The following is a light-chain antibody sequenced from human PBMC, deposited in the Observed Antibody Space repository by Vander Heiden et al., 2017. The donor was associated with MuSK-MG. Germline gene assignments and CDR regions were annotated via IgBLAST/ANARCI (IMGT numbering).Light chain of an antibody. Sequence: EIVLTQSPATLSLSPGERATLSCRASQSVSSYLAWYQQKPGQAPRLLIYDASNRATGIPARFSGSASGTDFTLTISSLDPEDFTVYYCQLRSNWPPTFGGGTKVEIK. J-gene: IGKJ4*01. CDR3: QLRSNWPPT. V-gene: IGKV3-11*01. CDR2: DAS. CDR1: QSVSSY.